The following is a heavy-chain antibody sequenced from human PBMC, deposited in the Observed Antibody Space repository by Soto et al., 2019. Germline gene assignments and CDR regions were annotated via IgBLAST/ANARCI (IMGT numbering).Heavy chain of an antibody. J-gene: IGHJ4*02. CDR1: GFTFSDYY. V-gene: IGHV3-11*06. D-gene: IGHD6-13*01. CDR2: ISSSSSYT. Sequence: PGGSLRLSCAASGFTFSDYYMSWIRQAPGKGLEWVSYISSSSSYTNYADSVKGRFTISRDNAKNSLYLQMNSLRAEDTAVYYCARSEQQLVPIDYWGQGTLVTVSS. CDR3: ARSEQQLVPIDY.